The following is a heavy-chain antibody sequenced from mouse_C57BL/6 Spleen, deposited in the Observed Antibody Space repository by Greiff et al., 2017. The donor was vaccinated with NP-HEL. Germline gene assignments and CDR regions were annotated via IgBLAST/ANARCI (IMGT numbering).Heavy chain of an antibody. J-gene: IGHJ3*01. D-gene: IGHD1-1*01. CDR2: IYPGDGDT. Sequence: VQLQQSGPELVKPGASVKISCKASGYAFSSSWMNWVKQRPGKGLEWIGRIYPGDGDTNYNGKFKGKATLTADKSSSTAYMQLSSLTSEDSAVYFCARGHYYGSSPWFAYWGQGTLVTVSA. V-gene: IGHV1-82*01. CDR3: ARGHYYGSSPWFAY. CDR1: GYAFSSSW.